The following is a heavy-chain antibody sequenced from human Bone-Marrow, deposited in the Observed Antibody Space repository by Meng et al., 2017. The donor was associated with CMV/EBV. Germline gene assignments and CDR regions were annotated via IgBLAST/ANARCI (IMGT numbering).Heavy chain of an antibody. Sequence: GESLKISCAASGFTFSDYYMSWIRQAPGKGLEWVSYISSSGSTIYYADSVKGRFTISRDFSRGIVYLQMNNVRDDDTAMYYCARGQEWELHFAYWGQGKLVNVSS. V-gene: IGHV3-11*01. CDR3: ARGQEWELHFAY. CDR2: ISSSGSTI. J-gene: IGHJ4*02. CDR1: GFTFSDYY. D-gene: IGHD1-26*01.